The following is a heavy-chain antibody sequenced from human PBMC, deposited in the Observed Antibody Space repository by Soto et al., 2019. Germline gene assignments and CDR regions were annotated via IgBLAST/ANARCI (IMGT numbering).Heavy chain of an antibody. Sequence: QITLKESGPTLVKPTQTLTLTCTFSGFSLSTSGVGVGWIRQPPGKALVWLALIYWDDDKRYSPSLKSRLTITKDTSKNQVVLTMANMDPVDTASYYCEHRREYSSGWYENFQHWGKGTLVTVSS. J-gene: IGHJ1*01. V-gene: IGHV2-5*02. CDR1: GFSLSTSGVG. D-gene: IGHD6-19*01. CDR2: IYWDDDK. CDR3: EHRREYSSGWYENFQH.